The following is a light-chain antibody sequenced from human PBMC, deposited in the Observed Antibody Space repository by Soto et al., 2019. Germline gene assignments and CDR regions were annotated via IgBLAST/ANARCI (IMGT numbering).Light chain of an antibody. CDR3: QQYHNWPPQYT. J-gene: IGKJ2*01. CDR1: QTVASN. Sequence: IVMTQSPATLSVXPGERATLSCRASQTVASNIAWYQQKPGQAPRLLIHGASTRATGVSARFSGXGSGTXXXLTISSLQSEDFAVYYCQQYHNWPPQYTFGQGTRLQIK. CDR2: GAS. V-gene: IGKV3-15*01.